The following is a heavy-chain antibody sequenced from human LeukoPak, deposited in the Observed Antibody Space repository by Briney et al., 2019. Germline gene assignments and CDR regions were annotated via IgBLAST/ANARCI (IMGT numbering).Heavy chain of an antibody. CDR3: ARERKGFPIQFDP. J-gene: IGHJ5*02. Sequence: SVKVSCKASGGTFSSYAISWVRQAPGQGLEWMGGIIPIFGTANYAQKFQGRVTITTDESTSTAYMELSSLRSEDTAVYYCARERKGFPIQFDPWGQGTLVTVSS. CDR2: IIPIFGTA. CDR1: GGTFSSYA. V-gene: IGHV1-69*05. D-gene: IGHD2-21*01.